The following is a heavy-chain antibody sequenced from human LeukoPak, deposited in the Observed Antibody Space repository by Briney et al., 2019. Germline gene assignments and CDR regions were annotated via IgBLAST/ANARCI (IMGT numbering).Heavy chain of an antibody. V-gene: IGHV3-21*01. CDR2: ISSSSYI. Sequence: GGSLRLSCAASGFTFSSYTMNWVRQAPGKGLEWVSSISSSSYIYYADSVEGRFTISRDNAKNSLYLQMNSLRAEDTAVYYCARDRYYYDSSGTYDYWGQGTLVTVSS. J-gene: IGHJ4*02. CDR3: ARDRYYYDSSGTYDY. CDR1: GFTFSSYT. D-gene: IGHD3-22*01.